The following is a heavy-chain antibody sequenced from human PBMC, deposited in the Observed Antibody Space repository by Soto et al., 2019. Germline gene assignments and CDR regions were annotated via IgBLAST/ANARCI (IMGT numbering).Heavy chain of an antibody. CDR3: ASHYGGNSGDY. CDR1: GVTFKDYG. V-gene: IGHV3-30*03. Sequence: HPGGSLRLSCGAPGVTFKDYGMHWVRQAPGKGLEWVAVISYDGSNKYYADSVKGRFTISRDNSKNTLYLQMNSLRAEDTAVYYCASHYGGNSGDYWGQGTLVTVSS. J-gene: IGHJ4*02. D-gene: IGHD4-17*01. CDR2: ISYDGSNK.